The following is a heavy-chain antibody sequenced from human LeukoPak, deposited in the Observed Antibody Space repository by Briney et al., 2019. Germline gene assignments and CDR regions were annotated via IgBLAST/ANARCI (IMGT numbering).Heavy chain of an antibody. V-gene: IGHV4-4*07. D-gene: IGHD3-9*01. CDR2: IYTSGST. CDR3: ASDILTGYFPDYFDY. J-gene: IGHJ4*02. Sequence: KTSETLSLTCTVSGGSISTYYWSWIRQPAGKGLEWIGLIYTSGSTNYNPSLKSRVTMSVDTSKNQFSLKLSSVTAADTAVYYCASDILTGYFPDYFDYWGQGTLVTVSS. CDR1: GGSISTYY.